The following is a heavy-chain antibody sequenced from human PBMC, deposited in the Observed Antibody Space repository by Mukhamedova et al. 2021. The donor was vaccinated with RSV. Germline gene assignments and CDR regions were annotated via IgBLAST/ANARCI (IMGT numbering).Heavy chain of an antibody. CDR3: ARHVYGGQSDFDS. D-gene: IGHD4-23*01. Sequence: GLEWVANINDDGDEKYYVESVKGRFTTSRDNAENSLFLQMNSLRADDTAVYYCARHVYGGQSDFDSWGLGTL. CDR2: INDDGDEK. V-gene: IGHV3-7*03. J-gene: IGHJ4*02.